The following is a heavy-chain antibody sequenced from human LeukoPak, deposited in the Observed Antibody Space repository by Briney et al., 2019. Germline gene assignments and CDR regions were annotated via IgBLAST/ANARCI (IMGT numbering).Heavy chain of an antibody. J-gene: IGHJ2*01. Sequence: PSETLSLTCTVSGGSISTYYWSWIRQPPGKGLEWIGTIYYSGDTYYNPSLKSRVTISVDTSKKQFSLKLTSVTAADTAVYYCARLVGEYWYFDLWGRGTLVTVSS. CDR1: GGSISTYY. V-gene: IGHV4-39*01. D-gene: IGHD6-6*01. CDR3: ARLVGEYWYFDL. CDR2: IYYSGDT.